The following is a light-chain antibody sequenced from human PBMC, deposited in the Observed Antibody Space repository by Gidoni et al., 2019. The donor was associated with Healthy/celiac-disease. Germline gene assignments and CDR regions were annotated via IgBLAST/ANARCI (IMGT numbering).Light chain of an antibody. Sequence: QSALTQPASVSGSPGQSITFSCTGTSSDVGGYKYVSWYQQHTGKAPKLMIYDVSNRPSGVSNRFSGSKSGNTASLTISGLQAEDEADYYCSSYTSSSTLYVFGTGTKVTVL. V-gene: IGLV2-14*01. J-gene: IGLJ1*01. CDR3: SSYTSSSTLYV. CDR1: SSDVGGYKY. CDR2: DVS.